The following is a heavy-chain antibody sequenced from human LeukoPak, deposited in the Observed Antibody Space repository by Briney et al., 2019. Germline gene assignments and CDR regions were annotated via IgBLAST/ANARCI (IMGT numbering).Heavy chain of an antibody. CDR3: AGAPPSVDTAMAYFDY. Sequence: GSSVKVSCKASGGTFSSYAISWVRQAPGQGLEWMGGIILIFGTANYAQKFQGRVTITTDESTSTAYMELSSLRSEDTAVYYCAGAPPSVDTAMAYFDYWGQGTLVTVSS. V-gene: IGHV1-69*05. CDR2: IILIFGTA. J-gene: IGHJ4*02. CDR1: GGTFSSYA. D-gene: IGHD5-18*01.